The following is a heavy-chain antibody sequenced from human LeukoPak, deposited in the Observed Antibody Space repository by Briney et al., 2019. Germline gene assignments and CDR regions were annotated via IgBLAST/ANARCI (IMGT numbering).Heavy chain of an antibody. J-gene: IGHJ6*02. CDR3: ARFPYDSKNYYYYYGMDV. CDR1: GGSISSYY. Sequence: SETLSLTCTVSGGSISSYYWSWIRQPPGKGLEWIGYIYYSGSTNYNPSLKSRVTTSVDTSKNQFSLKLSSVTAADTAVYYCARFPYDSKNYYYYYGMDVWGQGTTVTVSS. V-gene: IGHV4-59*01. CDR2: IYYSGST. D-gene: IGHD3-3*01.